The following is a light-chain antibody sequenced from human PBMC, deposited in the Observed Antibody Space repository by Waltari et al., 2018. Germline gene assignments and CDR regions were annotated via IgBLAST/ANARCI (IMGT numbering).Light chain of an antibody. CDR2: EVN. CDR1: SSDGGSYNL. CDR3: CSYAGGSTPWV. Sequence: QSALTQPASVSGSPGQSITISCTGTSSDGGSYNLVSWYQQYPGKAPKLVIYEVNKRPPGVYHRFSGSKCGNTASLTISGLQAEDEADYYCCSYAGGSTPWVFGGGTKLTVL. J-gene: IGLJ3*02. V-gene: IGLV2-23*02.